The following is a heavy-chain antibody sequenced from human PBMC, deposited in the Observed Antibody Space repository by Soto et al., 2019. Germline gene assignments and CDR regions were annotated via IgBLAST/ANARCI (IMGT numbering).Heavy chain of an antibody. CDR2: IIPIFGTA. CDR3: ARDRRRVDTVTTRYYYYGMDG. V-gene: IGHV1-69*13. D-gene: IGHD4-4*01. CDR1: GGSLSSYA. J-gene: IGHJ6*02. Sequence: SVKVSSKASGGSLSSYAISWLRQAPGQGLEWMGGIIPIFGTANYAQKFQGRVTITADESTSTAYMELSSLRSEDTAVYYCARDRRRVDTVTTRYYYYGMDGWGQGNTVTVT.